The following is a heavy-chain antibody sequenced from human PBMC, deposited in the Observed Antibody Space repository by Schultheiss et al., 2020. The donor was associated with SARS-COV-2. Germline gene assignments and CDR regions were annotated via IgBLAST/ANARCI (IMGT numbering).Heavy chain of an antibody. J-gene: IGHJ4*02. D-gene: IGHD3-22*01. Sequence: GGSLRLSCAASGFTFSSYAMHWVRQAPGKGLEWVSSISSSGTTKYYADSVKGRFNISRDNAKNTLYLQMNSLRAEDTAVYYCARGPPSSGYYYFIYWGQGTLVTVSS. CDR3: ARGPPSSGYYYFIY. CDR1: GFTFSSYA. V-gene: IGHV3-48*04. CDR2: ISSSGTTK.